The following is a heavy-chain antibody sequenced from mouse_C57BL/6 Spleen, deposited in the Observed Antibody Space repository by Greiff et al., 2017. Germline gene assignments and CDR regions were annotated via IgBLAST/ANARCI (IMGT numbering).Heavy chain of an antibody. Sequence: QVQLQQSGPELVKPGASVKISCKASGYAFSSSWMNWVKQRPGKGLEWIGRIYPGDGDTNYNGKFKGKATLTADKSSSTAYMQLSSLTSEDSAVYFCASSYGYYAMDDWGQGTSVTVSS. D-gene: IGHD1-1*02. CDR1: GYAFSSSW. V-gene: IGHV1-82*01. J-gene: IGHJ4*01. CDR2: IYPGDGDT. CDR3: ASSYGYYAMDD.